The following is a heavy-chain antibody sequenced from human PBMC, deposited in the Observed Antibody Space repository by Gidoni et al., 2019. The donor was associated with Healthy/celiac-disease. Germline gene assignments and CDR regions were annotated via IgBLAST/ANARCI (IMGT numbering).Heavy chain of an antibody. D-gene: IGHD4-17*01. CDR2: RSYDGSNK. J-gene: IGHJ4*02. Sequence: QVQLVESGGGVVQPGRSLRLSCAASGFTFSSYAMHWVRQAPGKGLEWVAVRSYDGSNKYYADSVKGRFTISRDNSKNTLYLQMNSLRAEDTAVYYCARATVTLDYWGQGTLVTVSS. CDR3: ARATVTLDY. V-gene: IGHV3-30-3*01. CDR1: GFTFSSYA.